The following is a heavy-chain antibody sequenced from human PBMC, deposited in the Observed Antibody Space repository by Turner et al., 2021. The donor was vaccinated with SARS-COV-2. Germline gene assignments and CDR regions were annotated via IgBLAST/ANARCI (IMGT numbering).Heavy chain of an antibody. V-gene: IGHV4-39*01. CDR2: CYYSVDP. CDR3: VRHHAVLSVGDRNWFDT. CDR1: GGSIHGSSYY. D-gene: IGHD3-10*01. J-gene: IGHJ5*02. Sequence: LQETGPEMVQPSGTLSPTCTISGGSIHGSSYYWGWIRQPPGQGLEWNGGCYYSVDPNYNPSFKSWVNISEDTSKNQFFLKLSPMTGADTAVYYGVRHHAVLSVGDRNWFDTWGQGTLVTVSS.